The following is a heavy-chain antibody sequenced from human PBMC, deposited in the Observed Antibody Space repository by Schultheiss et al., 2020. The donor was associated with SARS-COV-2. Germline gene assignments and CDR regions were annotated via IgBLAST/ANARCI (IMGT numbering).Heavy chain of an antibody. CDR3: ARDPVVPAAPYGMDV. CDR1: GYTFTSYG. J-gene: IGHJ6*02. Sequence: ASVKVSCKASGYTFTSYGISWVRQAPGQGLEWMGIINPSGGSTSYAQKFQGRVTMTTDTSTSTAYMELRSLRSDDTAVYYCARDPVVPAAPYGMDVWGQGTTVTVSS. D-gene: IGHD2-2*01. CDR2: INPSGGST. V-gene: IGHV1-18*01.